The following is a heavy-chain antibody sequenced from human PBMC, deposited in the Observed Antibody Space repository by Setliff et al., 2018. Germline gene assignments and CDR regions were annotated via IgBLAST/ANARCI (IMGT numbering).Heavy chain of an antibody. V-gene: IGHV1-69-2*01. J-gene: IGHJ4*02. CDR2: VDPEDGHT. CDR1: GYTFTDYY. CDR3: TTGLRHGVPYFDL. D-gene: IGHD3-10*01. Sequence: GASVKVSCKASGYTFTDYYMHWVQQAPGKGLEWMGRVDPEDGHTKYAEKFQGRITISADMSLDIAHMELGSLTSEDTAVYYCTTGLRHGVPYFDLWGQGTRVTVSS.